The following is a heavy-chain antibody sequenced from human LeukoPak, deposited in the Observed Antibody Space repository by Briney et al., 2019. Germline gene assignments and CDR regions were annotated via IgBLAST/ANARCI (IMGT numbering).Heavy chain of an antibody. CDR2: IIPIFGTA. V-gene: IGHV1-69*05. CDR1: GGTFSSYA. J-gene: IGHJ6*03. CDR3: ASPYSYGYNYYYYMDV. D-gene: IGHD5-18*01. Sequence: SVKVSCKASGGTFSSYAISWVRQAPGQGLEWMGGIIPIFGTANYAQKFQGRVTITTDESTSTAYMELSSLRSDDTAVYYCASPYSYGYNYYYYMDVWGKGTTVTVSS.